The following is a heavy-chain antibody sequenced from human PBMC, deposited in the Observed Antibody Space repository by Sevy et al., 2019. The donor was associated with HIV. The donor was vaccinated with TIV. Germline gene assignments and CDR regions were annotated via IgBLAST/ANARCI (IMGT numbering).Heavy chain of an antibody. CDR2: ISSSSYI. J-gene: IGHJ4*02. Sequence: GGSLRLSCAASGFTFSSYSMNWVRQAPGKGLEWVSSISSSSYIYYADAVKGRFTISRDNAKNSLYLQMNSLRAEDTAVYYCARFARYSSSSEYYFDYWGQGTLVTVSS. D-gene: IGHD6-6*01. CDR1: GFTFSSYS. CDR3: ARFARYSSSSEYYFDY. V-gene: IGHV3-21*01.